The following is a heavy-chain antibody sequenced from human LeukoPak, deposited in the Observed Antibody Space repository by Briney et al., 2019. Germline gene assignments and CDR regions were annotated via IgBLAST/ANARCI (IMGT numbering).Heavy chain of an antibody. CDR1: GFTFDDYG. D-gene: IGHD3-3*01. V-gene: IGHV3-20*04. CDR2: INWNGGST. CDR3: ARDPTIFGNNWFDP. J-gene: IGHJ5*02. Sequence: GGSLRLSCAAPGFTFDDYGMSWVRQAPGKGLEWVSGINWNGGSTGYADSVKGRFTISRDNAKNSLYLQMNSLRAEDTALYYCARDPTIFGNNWFDPWGQGTLVTVSS.